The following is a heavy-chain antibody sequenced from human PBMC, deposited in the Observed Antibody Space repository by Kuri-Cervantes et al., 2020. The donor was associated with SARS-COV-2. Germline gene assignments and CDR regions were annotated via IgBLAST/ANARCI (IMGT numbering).Heavy chain of an antibody. D-gene: IGHD6-19*01. CDR2: ISYDGSNK. Sequence: GGSLRLSCAASGFTFSSYAMHWVRQAPGKGLEWVAVISYDGSNKYYADSVKGRFTISRDNSKNTLYLQMNSLRAEDTAVYYCARRPYSGGWDLDYWGQGTLVTVSS. CDR3: ARRPYSGGWDLDY. V-gene: IGHV3-30-3*01. CDR1: GFTFSSYA. J-gene: IGHJ4*02.